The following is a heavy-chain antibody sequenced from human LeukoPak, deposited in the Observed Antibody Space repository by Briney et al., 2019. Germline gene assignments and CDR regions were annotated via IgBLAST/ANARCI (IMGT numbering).Heavy chain of an antibody. Sequence: SQTLSLTCTVSGGSISSGSYYWSWIRRPAGKGLEWIGRVYTSGSTNYNPSLKSRVTISVDTSKIQFSLKMSSVTAADTAVYYCARATRSCSSTSCYNYYYYMDVWAKGPRSPSP. CDR2: VYTSGST. J-gene: IGHJ6*03. CDR3: ARATRSCSSTSCYNYYYYMDV. CDR1: GGSISSGSYY. D-gene: IGHD2-2*02. V-gene: IGHV4-61*02.